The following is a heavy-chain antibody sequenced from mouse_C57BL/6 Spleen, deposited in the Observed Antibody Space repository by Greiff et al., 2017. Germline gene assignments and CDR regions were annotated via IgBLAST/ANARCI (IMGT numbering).Heavy chain of an antibody. CDR1: GFSLSTFGMG. V-gene: IGHV8-8*01. CDR3: ARVRDDYDGAY. D-gene: IGHD2-4*01. J-gene: IGHJ3*01. Sequence: QVTLKESGPGILQPSQTLSLTCSFSGFSLSTFGMGVGWIRQPPGKGLEWLAHIWWDDDKYYNPALKSRLTISNDTSKNPVFLKIANLDTAVTATYYCARVRDDYDGAYWGQGTLVTVSA. CDR2: IWWDDDK.